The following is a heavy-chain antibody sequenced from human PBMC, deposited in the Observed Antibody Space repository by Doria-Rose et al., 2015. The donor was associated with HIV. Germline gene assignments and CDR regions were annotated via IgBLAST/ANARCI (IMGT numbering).Heavy chain of an antibody. J-gene: IGHJ4*02. Sequence: QITLKESGPALVKPTETLTLTCTVSGVSLSSPGMGVSWIRQPPGKALEWLADIFSDDKRSYKTSLESRLTISRGTSKSQVVLTMTDMDPVDTATYYCARIKSSRWYHKYYFDFWGQGTLVIVSA. CDR3: ARIKSSRWYHKYYFDF. V-gene: IGHV2-26*01. CDR1: GVSLSSPGMG. CDR2: IFSDDKR. D-gene: IGHD6-13*01.